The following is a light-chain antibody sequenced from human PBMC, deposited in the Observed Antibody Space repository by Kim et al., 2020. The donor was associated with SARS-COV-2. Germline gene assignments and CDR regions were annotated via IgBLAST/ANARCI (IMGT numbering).Light chain of an antibody. CDR3: QQYGGSPIT. J-gene: IGKJ5*01. CDR2: GAS. V-gene: IGKV3-20*01. CDR1: LRLANNY. Sequence: EIVLTQSQGNLSLSPGERATLSCRASLRLANNYLAWYQQKPGQAPRLLISGASIRATGIPDRFSGSGSGIDFTLTISRLEPEDFAVYYCQQYGGSPITFGQGTRLEIK.